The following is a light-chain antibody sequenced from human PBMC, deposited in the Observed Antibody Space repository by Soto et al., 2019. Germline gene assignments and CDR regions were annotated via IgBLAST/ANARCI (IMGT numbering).Light chain of an antibody. CDR2: GAS. J-gene: IGKJ5*01. V-gene: IGKV3-15*01. Sequence: EVGMTQSPATLSVSPEERAIVSCRASQNVNTNLAWYQQKPGQVPRLLIYGASTGATDTPARFSGSGSGTEFTLTITSLQSEDFAVYYCQQYNNWPITFGQGTRLEIK. CDR3: QQYNNWPIT. CDR1: QNVNTN.